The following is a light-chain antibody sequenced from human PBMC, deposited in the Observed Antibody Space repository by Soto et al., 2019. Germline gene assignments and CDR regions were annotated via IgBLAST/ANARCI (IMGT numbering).Light chain of an antibody. Sequence: QSVLTQPPSVSGAPGQRVTISCTGSRSNIGEGNAVHWYQQHPGKAPKLLIYDNNNRPSGVPDRFSGSKSATSASLAITGLQHEDEADYYCQSYYTSLSGSVFGGGTKLTVL. CDR3: QSYYTSLSGSV. CDR2: DNN. CDR1: RSNIGEGNA. V-gene: IGLV1-40*01. J-gene: IGLJ2*01.